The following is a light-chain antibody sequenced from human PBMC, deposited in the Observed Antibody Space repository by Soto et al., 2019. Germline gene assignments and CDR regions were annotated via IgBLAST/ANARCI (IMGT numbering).Light chain of an antibody. CDR1: SSDVGGYNY. Sequence: QSVLTQPPSASGSFGQSVTISCTGTSSDVGGYNYVSWYQQHPGKAPKLMIYEVSERLSGVPVRFSGSKSGNTASLTVSGLQADDEADYYCSSYSGTNYHYVFGTGTKVTVL. CDR3: SSYSGTNYHYV. CDR2: EVS. J-gene: IGLJ1*01. V-gene: IGLV2-8*01.